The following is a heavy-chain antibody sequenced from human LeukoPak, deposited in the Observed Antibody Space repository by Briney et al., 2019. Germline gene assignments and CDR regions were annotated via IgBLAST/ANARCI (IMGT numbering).Heavy chain of an antibody. CDR2: ISAYNDNT. V-gene: IGHV1-18*01. CDR1: GYTLTSYG. Sequence: GASVKVSXKASGYTLTSYGISWVRQAPGQGLEWMGWISAYNDNTNYAQKLQGRVTMTTDTSTSTAYMELRSLRSDDTAVYYCARVQWLITHDSRAQTDYWGQGTLVTVSS. J-gene: IGHJ4*02. D-gene: IGHD3-22*01. CDR3: ARVQWLITHDSRAQTDY.